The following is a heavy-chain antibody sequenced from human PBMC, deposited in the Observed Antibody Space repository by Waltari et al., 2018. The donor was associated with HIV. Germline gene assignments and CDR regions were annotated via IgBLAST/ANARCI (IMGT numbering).Heavy chain of an antibody. V-gene: IGHV3-23*01. CDR1: GFTFSCYA. D-gene: IGHD3-16*01. J-gene: IGHJ2*01. CDR3: ARDLGGYWYFDL. Sequence: EVQLLESGGGLVQPGGSLRRSCAACGFTFSCYAMRGVRQAPGKGLEWVSGISAGGGRTYYSDSVKGRFTISRDNSKNTVYLQMNSLRGEDTAVYYCARDLGGYWYFDLWGRGTLVTVSS. CDR2: ISAGGGRT.